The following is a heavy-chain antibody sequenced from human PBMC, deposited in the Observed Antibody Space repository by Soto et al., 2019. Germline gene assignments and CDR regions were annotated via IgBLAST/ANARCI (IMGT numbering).Heavy chain of an antibody. CDR2: ISYDGSHQ. CDR3: TKRAYSVAGSYSLGCDF. J-gene: IGHJ4*02. V-gene: IGHV3-30*18. CDR1: GFTFSTYG. Sequence: QVQLVESGGGVVQPGRSLRLSCAASGFTFSTYGMHWVRQAPGKGLEWVAVISYDGSHQYYGDSVKGRFTISRDNSKNMLYLQMNSLRAEDTAVYYCTKRAYSVAGSYSLGCDFWGQGTLITVSS. D-gene: IGHD3-10*01.